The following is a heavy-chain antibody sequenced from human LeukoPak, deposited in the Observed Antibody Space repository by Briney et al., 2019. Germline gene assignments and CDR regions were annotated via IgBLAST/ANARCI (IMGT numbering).Heavy chain of an antibody. CDR1: GGTFISYA. J-gene: IGHJ6*02. D-gene: IGHD2-15*01. Sequence: GASGKVSCKASGGTFISYAISWVRQAPGQGLEWMGRINPIFGIANYAQKFQGRVTITADKSTSTAYMELSSLRSEDRAVYYCARSPATKKTIYYYYGMDVWGQGTTVTVSS. CDR3: ARSPATKKTIYYYYGMDV. CDR2: INPIFGIA. V-gene: IGHV1-69*04.